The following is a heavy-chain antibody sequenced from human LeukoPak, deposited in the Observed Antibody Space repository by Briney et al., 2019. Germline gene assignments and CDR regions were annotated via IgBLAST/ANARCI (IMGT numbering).Heavy chain of an antibody. CDR3: ARHGGCSTSCYFDY. D-gene: IGHD2-2*01. V-gene: IGHV4-4*07. CDR2: FYTSGST. J-gene: IGHJ4*02. Sequence: SETLSLTCIVSGDSISSYYWSWIRQPAGKGLEWIGRFYTSGSTNYNPSLKSRVIMSVDTSQNQFSLKLSSVTAADTAVYYCARHGGCSTSCYFDYWGQGTLVTVSS. CDR1: GDSISSYY.